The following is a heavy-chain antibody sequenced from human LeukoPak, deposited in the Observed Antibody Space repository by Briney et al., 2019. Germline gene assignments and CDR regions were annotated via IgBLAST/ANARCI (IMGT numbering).Heavy chain of an antibody. CDR1: GFTFKDYG. J-gene: IGHJ6*02. Sequence: GGSLRLSCAATGFTFKDYGMHWVRQPPGKGLEWVSSINWNGGGTDYADSVKGRFTISRDNAKNSLYLQLSSLRPEDTAFYYFAKHMRATKTYSFFGLDGWGQGNTVP. CDR2: INWNGGGT. D-gene: IGHD1-26*01. V-gene: IGHV3-20*04. CDR3: AKHMRATKTYSFFGLDG.